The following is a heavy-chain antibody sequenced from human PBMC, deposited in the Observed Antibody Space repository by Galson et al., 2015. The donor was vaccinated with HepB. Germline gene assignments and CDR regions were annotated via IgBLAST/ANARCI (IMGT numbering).Heavy chain of an antibody. V-gene: IGHV3-30*04. CDR1: GFTLSNYA. D-gene: IGHD6-13*01. CDR3: ARAGMYSNSWGEYFQY. Sequence: SLRLSCAVSGFTLSNYAMHWVRQAPGKGLEWVAVISYDGSNKDYADSVKGRFTISRDISKNTLYLQMNSLGVEDTAVYYCARAGMYSNSWGEYFQYWGQGTLVTVSS. J-gene: IGHJ1*01. CDR2: ISYDGSNK.